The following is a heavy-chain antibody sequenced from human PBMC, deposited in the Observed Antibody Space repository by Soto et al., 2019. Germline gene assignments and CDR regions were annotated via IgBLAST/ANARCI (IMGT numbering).Heavy chain of an antibody. CDR1: GFTFRSYG. CDR3: ARDSSEELRILEWLLFLGAPPGDGIDV. CDR2: IWYDGSDK. J-gene: IGHJ6*02. D-gene: IGHD3-3*01. V-gene: IGHV3-33*01. Sequence: GRSLRLSCAASGFTFRSYGMHWVRQAPGQVLEWVAVIWYDGSDKYYADTVKGRFTISRDKSKNTLYLQMNSLRAEDTAVYCGARDSSEELRILEWLLFLGAPPGDGIDVWGQGTRVTVSS.